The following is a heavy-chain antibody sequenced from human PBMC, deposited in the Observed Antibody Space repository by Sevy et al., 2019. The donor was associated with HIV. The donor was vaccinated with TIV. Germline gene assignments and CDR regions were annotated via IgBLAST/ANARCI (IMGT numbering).Heavy chain of an antibody. D-gene: IGHD4-17*01. CDR3: AKADYGDYPLDY. Sequence: ASVKVSCKAFGGTFSSYAINWVRQAPGHGLEWMGGINPRFGTAKYAQKFQGRVTITADESTSTAYMELSSLRSEDTAVYYCAKADYGDYPLDYWGQGTLVTVSS. CDR1: GGTFSSYA. J-gene: IGHJ4*02. V-gene: IGHV1-69*13. CDR2: INPRFGTA.